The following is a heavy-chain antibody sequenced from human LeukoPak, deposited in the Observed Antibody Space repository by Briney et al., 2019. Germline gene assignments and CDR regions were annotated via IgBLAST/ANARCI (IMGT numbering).Heavy chain of an antibody. CDR2: SYCSGGT. J-gene: IGHJ4*01. Sequence: PSETLSLTCTVSGGSVSSGALDWGWIRQAAGRGPEWIAYSYCSGGTNYNSSLKSRVTISVDTSKNQFSLKVASVTAGDTAIYYCVRHGESGRHHAYFDYWGHGALVTVSS. CDR1: GGSVSSGALD. CDR3: VRHGESGRHHAYFDY. D-gene: IGHD3-10*01. V-gene: IGHV4-61*08.